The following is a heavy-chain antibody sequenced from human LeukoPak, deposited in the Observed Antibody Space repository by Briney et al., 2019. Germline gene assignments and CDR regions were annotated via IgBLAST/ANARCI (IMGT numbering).Heavy chain of an antibody. CDR1: GGSISSSSYY. CDR2: IYYSGST. Sequence: SETLSLTCTVSGGSISSSSYYWGWIRQPLGKGLEWIGSIYYSGSTYYNPSLKSRVTISVDTSKNQFSLKLSSVTAADTAVYYCARHGGRRFLEWLLYKGSFDYWGQGTLVTVSS. J-gene: IGHJ4*02. D-gene: IGHD3-3*01. CDR3: ARHGGRRFLEWLLYKGSFDY. V-gene: IGHV4-39*01.